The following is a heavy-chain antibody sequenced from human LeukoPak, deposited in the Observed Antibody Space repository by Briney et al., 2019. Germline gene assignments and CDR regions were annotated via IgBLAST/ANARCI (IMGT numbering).Heavy chain of an antibody. V-gene: IGHV1-2*02. Sequence: ASVKVSCKASGYTFTGYYMHWVRQAPGQGLEWMGWIIPNSSGTNYAQKFQGRVTMTRDTSISTAYMELSRLTSDDTAVYYCARDLVLGRGYDSRDYWGQGTLVTVSS. CDR2: IIPNSSGT. J-gene: IGHJ4*02. CDR3: ARDLVLGRGYDSRDY. D-gene: IGHD5-12*01. CDR1: GYTFTGYY.